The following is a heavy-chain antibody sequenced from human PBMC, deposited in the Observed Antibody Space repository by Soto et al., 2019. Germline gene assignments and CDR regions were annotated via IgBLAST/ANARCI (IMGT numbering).Heavy chain of an antibody. CDR2: IYYNGNT. Sequence: SESLSLTCTVSGGSISTYYWSWIRQPPGKGLECIGYIYYNGNTIYNPSLKSRVTISVDTSKNQFTLNLNSVTAADIAVYYCARHATRSYDYWGQETLVTVSS. J-gene: IGHJ4*02. CDR1: GGSISTYY. V-gene: IGHV4-59*08. CDR3: ARHATRSYDY.